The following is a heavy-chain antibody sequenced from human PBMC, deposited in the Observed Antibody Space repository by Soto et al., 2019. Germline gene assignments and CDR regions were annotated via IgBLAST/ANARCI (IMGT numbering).Heavy chain of an antibody. D-gene: IGHD5-18*01. V-gene: IGHV1-3*01. CDR3: AILPLRGYSYGPVLDY. J-gene: IGHJ4*02. Sequence: ASVKVSCKASGYTFTSYAMHWVRQAPGQRLEWMGWINAGNGNTKYSQKFQGRVTITRDTSASTAYMELSSLRSEDTAVYYCAILPLRGYSYGPVLDYWGQGTLVTVSS. CDR2: INAGNGNT. CDR1: GYTFTSYA.